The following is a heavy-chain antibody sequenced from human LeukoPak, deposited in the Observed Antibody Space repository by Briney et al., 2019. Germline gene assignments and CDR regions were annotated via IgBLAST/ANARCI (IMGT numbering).Heavy chain of an antibody. CDR1: GFTFSSYG. Sequence: GGSLRLSCAVAGFTFSSYGMHWVRLAPGKGLEWVAVISYDGSNKYYADSVKGRFTISRDNSKNTLSLQMNSLRTEDTAVFYCAKGSGGSGSFYNHFDCWGQGTLVTVSS. CDR3: AKGSGGSGSFYNHFDC. D-gene: IGHD3-10*01. J-gene: IGHJ4*02. CDR2: ISYDGSNK. V-gene: IGHV3-30*18.